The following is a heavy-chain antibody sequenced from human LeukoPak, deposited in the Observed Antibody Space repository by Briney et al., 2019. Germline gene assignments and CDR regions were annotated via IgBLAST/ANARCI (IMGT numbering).Heavy chain of an antibody. Sequence: SETLSLTCTVSGGSISSHYWSWVRQPPGKGLEWIGYIYYSGSTNYNPSLKSRVTISVDTSKNQFSLKLSSVTAADTAWYYCARESDTAMVGGNWFDPWGQGTLVTVSS. CDR2: IYYSGST. V-gene: IGHV4-59*11. CDR3: ARESDTAMVGGNWFDP. D-gene: IGHD5-18*01. J-gene: IGHJ5*02. CDR1: GGSISSHY.